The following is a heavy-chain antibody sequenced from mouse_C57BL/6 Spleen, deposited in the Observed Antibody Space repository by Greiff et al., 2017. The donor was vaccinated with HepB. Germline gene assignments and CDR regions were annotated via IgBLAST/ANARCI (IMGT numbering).Heavy chain of an antibody. Sequence: EVHLVESGPGLVKPSQSLSLTCSVTGYSITSGYYWNWIRQFPGNKLEWMGYISYDGSNNYNPSLKNRISITRDTSKNQFFLKLNSVTTEDTATYYCARRDYAMDYWGQGTSVTVSS. V-gene: IGHV3-6*01. J-gene: IGHJ4*01. CDR3: ARRDYAMDY. CDR1: GYSITSGYY. CDR2: ISYDGSN.